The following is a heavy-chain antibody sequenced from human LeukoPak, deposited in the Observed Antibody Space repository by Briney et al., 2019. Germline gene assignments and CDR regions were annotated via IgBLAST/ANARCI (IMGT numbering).Heavy chain of an antibody. CDR3: ARVPTRQWPLQY. J-gene: IGHJ4*02. CDR2: INPNSGGT. V-gene: IGHV1-2*02. CDR1: GYTFTGYY. D-gene: IGHD6-19*01. Sequence: ASVKVSCKASGYTFTGYYMHWVRQAPGQGLEWTGWINPNSGGTNYAQKFQGRVTMTRDTSISTAYMELSRLRSDDTAVYYCARVPTRQWPLQYWGQGTLVTVSS.